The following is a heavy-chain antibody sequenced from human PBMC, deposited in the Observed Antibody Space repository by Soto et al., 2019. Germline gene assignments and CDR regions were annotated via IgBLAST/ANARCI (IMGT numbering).Heavy chain of an antibody. CDR1: GGSITSSSYY. J-gene: IGHJ4*02. CDR3: ARQTGTIFGVVIIYFDY. V-gene: IGHV4-39*01. CDR2: IYYSGST. Sequence: QLQLQESGPGLVKPSETLSLTCTASGGSITSSSYYWGWIRQPPGKGLEWIGSIYYSGSTYYNPSLESRVTISVDTSKNHFSLKLSSVTAADTAVYYCARQTGTIFGVVIIYFDYWGQGALVTVSS. D-gene: IGHD3-3*01.